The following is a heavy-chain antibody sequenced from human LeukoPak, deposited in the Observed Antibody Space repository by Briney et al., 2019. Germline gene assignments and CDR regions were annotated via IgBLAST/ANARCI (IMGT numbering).Heavy chain of an antibody. Sequence: GASVKVSCKASGGTFSSYAISWVRQAPGQGLEWMGGIIPIFGTANYAQKFQGRVTITADKSTSTAYMELSSLGSEDTAVYYCARGSGDIVVVPAALSRITDWYFDLWGRGTLVTVSS. CDR3: ARGSGDIVVVPAALSRITDWYFDL. V-gene: IGHV1-69*06. CDR2: IIPIFGTA. D-gene: IGHD2-2*01. CDR1: GGTFSSYA. J-gene: IGHJ2*01.